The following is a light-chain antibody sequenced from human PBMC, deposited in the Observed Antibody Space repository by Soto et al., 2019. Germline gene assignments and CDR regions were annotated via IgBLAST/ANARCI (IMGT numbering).Light chain of an antibody. CDR1: TSDIGAYNY. V-gene: IGLV2-14*03. Sequence: QSALAQAASVSGSPGQSISISCTGTTSDIGAYNYVSWYQHHPGKAPKVMIYDVSNRPSGVSIRFSGSKSGTTASLTISGLRAEDEADYYCSSSSSSSTLMIFGGGTKLTVL. CDR3: SSSSSSSTLMI. J-gene: IGLJ2*01. CDR2: DVS.